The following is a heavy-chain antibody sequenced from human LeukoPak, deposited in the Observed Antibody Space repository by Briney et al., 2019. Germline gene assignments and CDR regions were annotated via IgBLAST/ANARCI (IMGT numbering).Heavy chain of an antibody. Sequence: GSLRLSCAASGITLTSNVMSWVRQVPGKGLEWVSSISTRSNYIYYRDSVKGRFTISRDNARNSLFLQMNSLRPEDTAMYYCARDYVAGLSGAGPFEYWGQGTLVTVSS. CDR3: ARDYVAGLSGAGPFEY. D-gene: IGHD6-13*01. CDR1: GITLTSNV. CDR2: ISTRSNYI. V-gene: IGHV3-21*01. J-gene: IGHJ4*02.